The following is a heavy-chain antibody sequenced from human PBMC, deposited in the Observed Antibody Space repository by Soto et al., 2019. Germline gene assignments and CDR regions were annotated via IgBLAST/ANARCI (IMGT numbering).Heavy chain of an antibody. J-gene: IGHJ4*02. D-gene: IGHD2-21*02. Sequence: EVQLVESGGGLVQPGGSLRLSCAASGLTFSSYWMHWVRQVPGKGLVWVSRINSDGSSIGYADSVEGRLTISSYNAKNTLFLQMNSLRGDDTAVYYCARESLRSLYCGSDCEWGTGFDYSGQGIPVTVSS. CDR3: ARESLRSLYCGSDCEWGTGFDY. CDR1: GLTFSSYW. V-gene: IGHV3-74*01. CDR2: INSDGSSI.